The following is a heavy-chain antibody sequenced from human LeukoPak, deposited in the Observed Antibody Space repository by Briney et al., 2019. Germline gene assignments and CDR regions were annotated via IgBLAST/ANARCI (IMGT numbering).Heavy chain of an antibody. CDR3: ARGTPVVVAATRPHWFDP. CDR1: GGSFSGYY. J-gene: IGHJ5*02. D-gene: IGHD2-15*01. V-gene: IGHV4-34*01. Sequence: PPETLSLTCAVYGGSFSGYYWSWIRQPPGKGLEWIGEINHSGSTNYNPSLKSRVTISVDTSKNQFSLELSSVTAADTAVYYCARGTPVVVAATRPHWFDPWGQGTLVTVSS. CDR2: INHSGST.